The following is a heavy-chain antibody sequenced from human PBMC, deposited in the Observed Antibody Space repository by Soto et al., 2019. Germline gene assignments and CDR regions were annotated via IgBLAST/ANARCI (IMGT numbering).Heavy chain of an antibody. V-gene: IGHV3-11*01. CDR2: ISSSGSTI. CDR1: GFTFSDYY. D-gene: IGHD6-19*01. Sequence: PGGSLRLSCAAPGFTFSDYYMSWIRQAPGKGLEWVSYISSSGSTIYYADSVKGRFTISRDNAKNSLYLQMNSLRAEDTAVYYCARDPSSGWYGYFQHWGQGTLVTVSS. J-gene: IGHJ1*01. CDR3: ARDPSSGWYGYFQH.